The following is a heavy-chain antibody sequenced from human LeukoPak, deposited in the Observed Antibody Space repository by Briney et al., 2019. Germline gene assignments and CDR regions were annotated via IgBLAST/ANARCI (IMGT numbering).Heavy chain of an antibody. V-gene: IGHV1-69*06. J-gene: IGHJ3*02. Sequence: ASVKVSCKASGGTFSSYAISWVRQAPGQGVEWMGGIIPIFGTANYAQKFQGRVTITADKSTSTAYMELSSLRSEDTAVYYCAREEGGSGKIDAFDIWGQGTMVTVSS. CDR3: AREEGGSGKIDAFDI. CDR1: GGTFSSYA. D-gene: IGHD3-10*01. CDR2: IIPIFGTA.